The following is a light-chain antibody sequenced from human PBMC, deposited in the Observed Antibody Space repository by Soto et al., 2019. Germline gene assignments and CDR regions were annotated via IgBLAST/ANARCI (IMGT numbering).Light chain of an antibody. CDR2: LNSDGSH. V-gene: IGLV4-69*01. J-gene: IGLJ2*01. Sequence: QSVLTQSPSASASLGASVTLTCTLSSGHSSYAIAWHQQQPEKGPRYLMKLNSDGSHSKGDVIPDRFSGSSSGAERYLTICSLQSEDEADYYCQTWGTVIQVFGGGTKLTVL. CDR3: QTWGTVIQV. CDR1: SGHSSYA.